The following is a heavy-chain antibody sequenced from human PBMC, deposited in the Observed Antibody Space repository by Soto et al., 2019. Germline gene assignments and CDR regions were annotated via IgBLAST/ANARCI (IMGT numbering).Heavy chain of an antibody. CDR1: GFTFSSYA. D-gene: IGHD3-9*01. CDR2: ISGSGGST. Sequence: PGGSLRLSCAASGFTFSSYAMSCVRQAPGKGLEWVSAISGSGGSTYYADSVKGRFTISRDNSKKTLYLQMNSLSAEDKAVYYSAIDPDNRLRYFDWLPSVLWGKGTLVTIAS. CDR3: AIDPDNRLRYFDWLPSVL. V-gene: IGHV3-23*01. J-gene: IGHJ4*02.